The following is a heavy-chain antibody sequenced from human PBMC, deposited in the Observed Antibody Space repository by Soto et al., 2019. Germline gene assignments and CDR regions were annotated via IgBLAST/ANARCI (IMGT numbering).Heavy chain of an antibody. CDR2: IYYSGST. D-gene: IGHD2-2*01. Sequence: PSETLSLTCTVSGGSVSSGSYYWSWIRQPPGKGLEWIGYIYYSGSTNYNPSLKSRITISVDTSRNQFSLKLSSMTAADTAVYYCARDVPLGYCISTSCFDYWGQGTLVTVSS. V-gene: IGHV4-61*01. CDR1: GGSVSSGSYY. J-gene: IGHJ4*02. CDR3: ARDVPLGYCISTSCFDY.